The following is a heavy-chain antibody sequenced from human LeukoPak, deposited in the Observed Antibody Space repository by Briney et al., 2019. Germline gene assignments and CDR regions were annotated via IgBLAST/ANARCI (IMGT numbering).Heavy chain of an antibody. CDR2: INAGNGNT. CDR3: ARDPIVSTLWFGELIESYYYYYGMDV. V-gene: IGHV1-3*01. D-gene: IGHD3-10*01. J-gene: IGHJ6*02. CDR1: GYTFTSYA. Sequence: GASVKVSCKASGYTFTSYAMHWVRQAPGQRLEWMGWINAGNGNTKYSQKFQGRVTITRDTSASTAYMELSSLRSEDTAVYYCARDPIVSTLWFGELIESYYYYYGMDVWGQGTTVTVSS.